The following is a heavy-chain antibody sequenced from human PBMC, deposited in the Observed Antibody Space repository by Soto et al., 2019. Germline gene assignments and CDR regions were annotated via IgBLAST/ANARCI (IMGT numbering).Heavy chain of an antibody. Sequence: QVQLVQSGAEVKKPGSSVKVSCKASGGTFSSYTISWVRQAPGQGLEWMGRIIPILGISNYAQKFQGRVTITADNSTGSAYMELISFRSEDTAVYYCARAVGPGGMDVWGQGTTVTVSS. CDR3: ARAVGPGGMDV. CDR1: GGTFSSYT. CDR2: IIPILGIS. V-gene: IGHV1-69*02. J-gene: IGHJ6*02.